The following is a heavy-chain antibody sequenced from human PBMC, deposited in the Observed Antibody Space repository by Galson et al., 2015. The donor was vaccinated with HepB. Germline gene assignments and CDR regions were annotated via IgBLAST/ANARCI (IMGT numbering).Heavy chain of an antibody. V-gene: IGHV3-30*03. CDR1: GFTFSSYG. CDR2: ISYDGSTI. J-gene: IGHJ3*02. CDR3: AREGKGDFWSAATSANDAFDI. D-gene: IGHD3-3*01. Sequence: SLRLSCAASGFTFSSYGMHWVRQAPGKGLEWVAVISYDGSTIYYADSVKGRFTISRDNAKNSLYLQMNSLRAEDTAVYYCAREGKGDFWSAATSANDAFDIWGQGTMVTVSS.